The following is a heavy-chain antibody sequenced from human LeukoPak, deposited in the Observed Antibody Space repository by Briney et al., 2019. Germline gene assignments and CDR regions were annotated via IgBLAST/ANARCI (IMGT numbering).Heavy chain of an antibody. CDR3: ARGGSTVVTPGPFDY. D-gene: IGHD4-23*01. V-gene: IGHV1-69*01. Sequence: SVKVTCKASGGTFSSYAISWVRQAPGQGLEWMGGIIPIFGTANYAQKLQGRVTITADESTSTAYMELSSLRSEDTAVYYCARGGSTVVTPGPFDYWGQGTLVTVSS. J-gene: IGHJ4*02. CDR1: GGTFSSYA. CDR2: IIPIFGTA.